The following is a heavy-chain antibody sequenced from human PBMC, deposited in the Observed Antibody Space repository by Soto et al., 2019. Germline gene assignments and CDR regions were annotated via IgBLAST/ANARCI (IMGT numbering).Heavy chain of an antibody. D-gene: IGHD2-21*02. J-gene: IGHJ4*02. CDR1: GGSFSGYY. Sequence: TSETLSLTCAVYGGSFSGYYWSWIRQPPGKGLEWIGEINHSGSTNYNPSLKSRVTISVDTSKNQFSLKLSSVTAADTAVYYCARGKHHGGNSVWGQGTLVTVSS. CDR3: ARGKHHGGNSV. V-gene: IGHV4-34*01. CDR2: INHSGST.